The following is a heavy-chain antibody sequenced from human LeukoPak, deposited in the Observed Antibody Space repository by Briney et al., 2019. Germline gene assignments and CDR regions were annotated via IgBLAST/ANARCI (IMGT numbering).Heavy chain of an antibody. V-gene: IGHV1-69*05. D-gene: IGHD6-25*01. J-gene: IGHJ6*03. CDR2: IIPIFGTA. CDR3: ARSNSSGWYDYYYYMDV. CDR1: GGTFSSYA. Sequence: ASVKVSCKASGGTFSSYAISWVRQAPGQGLEWMGGIIPIFGTANYAQKFQGRVTITTDESTSTAYMELSSLRSEDTAVYYCARSNSSGWYDYYYYMDVWGKGTTVTVSS.